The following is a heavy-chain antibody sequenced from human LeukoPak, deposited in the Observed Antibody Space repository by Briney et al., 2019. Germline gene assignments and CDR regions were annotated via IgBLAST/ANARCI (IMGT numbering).Heavy chain of an antibody. J-gene: IGHJ4*02. D-gene: IGHD6-19*01. CDR3: AKAGSIAVAGMFFR. CDR2: ISWNSGSI. Sequence: GRSLRLSCAASGFTFDDYAMHWVRQAPGKGLEWVSGISWNSGSIGYADSVKGRFTISRDNAKNSLYLQMNSLRAEDTALYYCAKAGSIAVAGMFFRWGQGTLVTVSS. V-gene: IGHV3-9*01. CDR1: GFTFDDYA.